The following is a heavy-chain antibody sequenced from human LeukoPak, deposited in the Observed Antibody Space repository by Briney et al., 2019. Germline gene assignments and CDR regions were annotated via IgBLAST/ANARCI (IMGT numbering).Heavy chain of an antibody. V-gene: IGHV4-30-2*01. Sequence: SETLSLTCTVSGGSISSGGYYWSWIRQPPGKGLEWIGYIYHSGSTYYNPSLKSRVTISVDTSKNQFSLKLSSVTAADTAVYYCARARSGWFNWFDPWGQGTLVTVSS. CDR3: ARARSGWFNWFDP. CDR2: IYHSGST. D-gene: IGHD6-19*01. CDR1: GGSISSGGYY. J-gene: IGHJ5*02.